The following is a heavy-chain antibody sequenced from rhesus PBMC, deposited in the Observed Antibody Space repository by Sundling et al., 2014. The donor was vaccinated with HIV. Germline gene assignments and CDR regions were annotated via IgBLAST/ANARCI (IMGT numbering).Heavy chain of an antibody. J-gene: IGHJ4*01. V-gene: IGHV4-76*01. D-gene: IGHD6-31*01. CDR1: GGSISGGYG. CDR3: ARLTAAGTSFFDY. CDR2: IFTNIGTT. Sequence: QLQLQESGPGLVKPSETLSLTCVVSGGSISGGYGWSWIRQPPGKGLEWIGHIFTNIGTTYYNPSLKSRVTISTDTSKNQFSLKLSSVTAADTAVYYCARLTAAGTSFFDYWGQGVLVTVSS.